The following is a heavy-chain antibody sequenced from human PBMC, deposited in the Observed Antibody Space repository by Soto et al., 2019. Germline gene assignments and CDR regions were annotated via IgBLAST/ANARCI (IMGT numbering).Heavy chain of an antibody. CDR1: EYSFTNYW. V-gene: IGHV5-10-1*01. CDR2: IDPSDSYT. Sequence: GESLKISCKGSEYSFTNYWISWVRQVSGKGLEWMGMIDPSDSYTDYSPSLEGHVTIIADKSSSTAFLQWSSLKASDTAMYYCARLCRSQRSSSGPAAFDLWGQETMVTVS. J-gene: IGHJ3*01. CDR3: ARLCRSQRSSSGPAAFDL. D-gene: IGHD2-2*01.